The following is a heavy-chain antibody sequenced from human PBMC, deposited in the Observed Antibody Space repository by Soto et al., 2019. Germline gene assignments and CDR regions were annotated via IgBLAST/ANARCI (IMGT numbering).Heavy chain of an antibody. CDR3: TRDASRDSSARGWFDP. J-gene: IGHJ5*02. CDR2: ISSNSVYI. Sequence: GGSLRLSCAASGFTFRSFTMNWVRQAPGKGLEWVSTISSNSVYIYYTDALRGRFTISRDNAKNSLHLQMNSLRAEDTAVYYCTRDASRDSSARGWFDPWGPGTLVTVSS. V-gene: IGHV3-21*01. D-gene: IGHD6-13*01. CDR1: GFTFRSFT.